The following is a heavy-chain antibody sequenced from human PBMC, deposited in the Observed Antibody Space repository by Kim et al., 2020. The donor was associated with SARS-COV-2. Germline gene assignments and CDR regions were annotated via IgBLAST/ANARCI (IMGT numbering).Heavy chain of an antibody. D-gene: IGHD5-18*01. CDR1: GYTFTSYY. V-gene: IGHV1-46*01. Sequence: ASVKVSCKASGYTFTSYYMHWVRQAPGQGLEWMGIINPSGGSTSYAQKFQGRVTMTRDTSTSTVYMELSSLRSEDTAVYYCARHGPLWIQLWLRGMDVWGQGTTVTVSS. J-gene: IGHJ6*02. CDR2: INPSGGST. CDR3: ARHGPLWIQLWLRGMDV.